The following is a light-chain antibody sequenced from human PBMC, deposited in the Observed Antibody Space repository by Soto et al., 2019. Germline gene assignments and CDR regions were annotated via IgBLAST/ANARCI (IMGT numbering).Light chain of an antibody. CDR1: QSVSSY. CDR3: QQYGSATLYT. J-gene: IGKJ2*01. CDR2: DAS. Sequence: TGLTHSTATRSLSPGERATLSCRASQSVSSYLAWYQQKAGQAPRLLIYDASNRATGIPARFSGSGSGTDSTHTSRRLEPEDFVVYYCQQYGSATLYTFGQGTRLEIK. V-gene: IGKV3-11*01.